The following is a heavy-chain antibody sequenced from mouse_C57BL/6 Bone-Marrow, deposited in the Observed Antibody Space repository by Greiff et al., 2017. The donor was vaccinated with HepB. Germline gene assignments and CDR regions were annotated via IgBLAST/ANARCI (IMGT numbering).Heavy chain of an antibody. V-gene: IGHV5-2*01. CDR1: EYEFPSHD. D-gene: IGHD1-1*01. CDR3: ARHSLSYGSKGYFDV. Sequence: EVQRVESGGGLVQPGESLKLSCESNEYEFPSHDMSWVRKTPEKRLELVAAIHSDGGSTYYPDPMERRFIISRDNTKKTLYLQMSSLRSEDTALYFCARHSLSYGSKGYFDVWGTGTTVTVSS. CDR2: IHSDGGST. J-gene: IGHJ1*03.